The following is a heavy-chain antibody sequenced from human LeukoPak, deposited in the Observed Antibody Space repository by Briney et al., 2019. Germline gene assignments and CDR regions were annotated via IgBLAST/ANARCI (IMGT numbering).Heavy chain of an antibody. J-gene: IGHJ4*02. CDR1: GGSISRYY. CDR2: IYYSGST. V-gene: IGHV4-59*08. Sequence: PSETLSLTCTVSGGSISRYYWSWIRQPPGKGLEWIGYIYYSGSTNYNPSLKSRVTISVDTSKNQFSLKLSSVTAADTAVYYCARQALAAAAVDYWGQGTLVTVSS. CDR3: ARQALAAAAVDY. D-gene: IGHD6-13*01.